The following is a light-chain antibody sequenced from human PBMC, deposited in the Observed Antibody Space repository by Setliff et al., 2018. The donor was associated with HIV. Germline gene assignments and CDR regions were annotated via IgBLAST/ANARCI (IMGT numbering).Light chain of an antibody. CDR3: QQYGNSPIT. CDR1: QSVSSNY. CDR2: SAS. Sequence: SPGTLSLSPGERATLSCRASQSVSSNYLAWYQQKPGQAPRLLIYSASTRATGIPDRFRGSGSGTDFTLTIGRLEPEDFAVYYCQQYGNSPITFGQGTRLEIK. V-gene: IGKV3-20*01. J-gene: IGKJ5*01.